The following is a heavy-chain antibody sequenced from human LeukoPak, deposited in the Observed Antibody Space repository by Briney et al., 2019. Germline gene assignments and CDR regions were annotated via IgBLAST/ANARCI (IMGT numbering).Heavy chain of an antibody. CDR2: INPNSGGA. J-gene: IGHJ5*02. D-gene: IGHD6-6*01. CDR3: AREGDSSSNWFDP. CDR1: GYTFTGYY. Sequence: GASVTVSCKASGYTFTGYYMHWVRQAPGQGLERMGWINPNSGGANYAQKFQGRVTMTRDTSISTAYMELSRLRSDDTAVYYCAREGDSSSNWFDPWGQGTLVTVSS. V-gene: IGHV1-2*02.